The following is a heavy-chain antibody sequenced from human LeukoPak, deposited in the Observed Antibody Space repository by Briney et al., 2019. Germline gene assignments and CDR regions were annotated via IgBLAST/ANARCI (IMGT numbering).Heavy chain of an antibody. J-gene: IGHJ6*03. CDR1: GGSISSYY. CDR2: IYYSGST. V-gene: IGHV4-59*01. Sequence: SETLSLTCTVSGGSISSYYWTWIRQPPGKGLEWIGYIYYSGSTNYNPSLKSRVTISVDTSKNQFSLKLSSVTAADTAVYYCARTLGYYDSSGYLHFYYYMDVWGKGTTVTISS. CDR3: ARTLGYYDSSGYLHFYYYMDV. D-gene: IGHD3-22*01.